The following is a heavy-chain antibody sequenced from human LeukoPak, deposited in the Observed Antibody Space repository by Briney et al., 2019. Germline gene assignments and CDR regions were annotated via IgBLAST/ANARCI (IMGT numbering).Heavy chain of an antibody. V-gene: IGHV4-59*01. CDR1: GGSFSGYY. CDR2: IYYSGST. J-gene: IGHJ4*02. Sequence: SETLSLTCAVYGGSFSGYYWNWIRQPPGKGLEWIGYIYYSGSTNYNPSLKSRVTISVDTSKNQFSLKLSSVTAADTAVYYCARAPTVTTFDYWGQGTLVTVSS. CDR3: ARAPTVTTFDY. D-gene: IGHD4-17*01.